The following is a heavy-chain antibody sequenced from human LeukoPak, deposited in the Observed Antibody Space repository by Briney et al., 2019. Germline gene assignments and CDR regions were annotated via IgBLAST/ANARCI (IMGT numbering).Heavy chain of an antibody. CDR3: AKDRTVGASYWYFDL. J-gene: IGHJ2*01. CDR2: ISGSGGST. D-gene: IGHD1-26*01. CDR1: GFTFSSYA. Sequence: GGSLRLSCAASGFTFSSYAMSWVRQAPGKGLEWVSAISGSGGSTYYADSVKGRFTISRDNSKNTLCLQMDSLRAEDTAIYYCAKDRTVGASYWYFDLWGRGTLVTVSS. V-gene: IGHV3-23*01.